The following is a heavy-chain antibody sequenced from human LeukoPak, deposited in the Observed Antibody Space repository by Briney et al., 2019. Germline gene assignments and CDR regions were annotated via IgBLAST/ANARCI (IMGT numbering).Heavy chain of an antibody. CDR2: IHYTGST. D-gene: IGHD3-10*01. CDR3: ARGYGSGSYNNFNH. CDR1: GGSIRGYY. Sequence: SETLSLTCTVSGGSIRGYYWSWIRQPPGKGLEWIGYIHYTGSTDYNPSLNSRLTMSVDTSKNQFSLNLSSVTAADTAVYYCARGYGSGSYNNFNHWGQGILVAVSS. V-gene: IGHV4-59*01. J-gene: IGHJ4*02.